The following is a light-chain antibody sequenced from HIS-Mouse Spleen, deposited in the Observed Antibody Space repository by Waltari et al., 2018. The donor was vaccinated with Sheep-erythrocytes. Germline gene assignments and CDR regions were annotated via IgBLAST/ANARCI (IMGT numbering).Light chain of an antibody. J-gene: IGLJ3*02. V-gene: IGLV2-23*01. CDR3: CSYAGSSTPWV. CDR1: SSDVGSYNL. CDR2: EGS. Sequence: QSALTQPASVSGSPGQSITISCTGTSSDVGSYNLFSWYQQHPGKAPKLMIYEGSKRPSGVCNRFSGSKSGNTASLTIAGLQAEDEADYYCCSYAGSSTPWVFGGGTKLTVL.